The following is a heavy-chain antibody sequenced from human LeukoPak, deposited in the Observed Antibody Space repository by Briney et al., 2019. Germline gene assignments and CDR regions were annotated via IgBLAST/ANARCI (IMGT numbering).Heavy chain of an antibody. CDR1: GGSITNYY. Sequence: SETLSLTCTVSGGSITNYYCNWIRQPPGKGLEWIGYIYHNGNTKYSSSLGVTLSIDTSKNQFSLKLSSVTAADTAVYYCAAKLRPDDPFNIWGQGTMVTVSS. V-gene: IGHV4-59*03. CDR3: AAKLRPDDPFNI. CDR2: IYHNGNT. D-gene: IGHD1-1*01. J-gene: IGHJ3*02.